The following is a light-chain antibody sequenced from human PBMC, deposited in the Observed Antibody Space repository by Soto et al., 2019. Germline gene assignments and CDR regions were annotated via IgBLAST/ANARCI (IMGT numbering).Light chain of an antibody. Sequence: DIQMTQSPSTLSASVGDRVTITCRASQSISSWLAWYQQKPGKAPKLLIYKASSLESGVPSRFSGSGSGTEFTLTISSLQPDDFATYYCQQYNNYLWTLGQGTKVEI. CDR2: KAS. V-gene: IGKV1-5*03. CDR3: QQYNNYLWT. J-gene: IGKJ1*01. CDR1: QSISSW.